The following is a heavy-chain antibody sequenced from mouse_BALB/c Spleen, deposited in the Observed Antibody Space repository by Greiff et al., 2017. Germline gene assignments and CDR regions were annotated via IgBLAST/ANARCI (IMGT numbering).Heavy chain of an antibody. D-gene: IGHD1-1*01. CDR2: IDPENGDT. CDR1: GFNIKDYY. CDR3: NSPITTVGYFDY. J-gene: IGHJ2*01. V-gene: IGHV14-4*02. Sequence: VQLQQSGAELVRSGASVKLSCTASGFNIKDYYMHWVKQRPEQGLEWIGWIDPENGDTEYAPKFQGKATMTADTSSNTAYLQLSSLTSEDTAVYYCNSPITTVGYFDYWGQGTTLTVSS.